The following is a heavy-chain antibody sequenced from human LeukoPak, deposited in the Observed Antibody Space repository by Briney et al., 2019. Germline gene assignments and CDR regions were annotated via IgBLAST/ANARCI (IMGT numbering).Heavy chain of an antibody. D-gene: IGHD3/OR15-3a*01. CDR2: IVGSGSTT. CDR3: AKDPGDFWTGYYTGMLDY. CDR1: EFTFRSHV. V-gene: IGHV3-23*01. J-gene: IGHJ4*02. Sequence: GGSLRLSCAASEFTFRSHVMSWVRQAPGKGLEWISAIVGSGSTTHYADSVKGRFTISRDNSKNTLYLQMNSLRAEDTAVYYCAKDPGDFWTGYYTGMLDYWGQGTLVTVSA.